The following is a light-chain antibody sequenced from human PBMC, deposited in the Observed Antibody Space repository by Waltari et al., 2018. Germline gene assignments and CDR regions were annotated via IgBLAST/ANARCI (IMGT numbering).Light chain of an antibody. Sequence: QSALTQPPSASGSPGQSVTISCTGTSSDIGGYNYVSWYQQHPGKAPKLMIYEVNKRPSGVPDRFSDSKSGNTASLTVSGLQAEDEADYYCSSYAGSNNYVVFGGGTKLTVL. J-gene: IGLJ2*01. CDR2: EVN. CDR3: SSYAGSNNYVV. CDR1: SSDIGGYNY. V-gene: IGLV2-8*01.